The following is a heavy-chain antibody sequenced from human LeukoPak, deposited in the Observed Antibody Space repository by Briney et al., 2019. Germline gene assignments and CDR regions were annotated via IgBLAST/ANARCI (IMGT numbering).Heavy chain of an antibody. CDR3: ARSFRVAYFGRLSY. J-gene: IGHJ4*02. CDR2: IIPVYDRP. CDR1: GGIFSNYA. Sequence: SVKVSCKASGGIFSNYAISWVRQAPGQGLEWMGGIIPVYDRPHYAQKFQDRITITADKSTTTAHMELSSLRSEDTDVYYCARSFRVAYFGRLSYWGQGTLVTVSS. V-gene: IGHV1-69*06. D-gene: IGHD2/OR15-2a*01.